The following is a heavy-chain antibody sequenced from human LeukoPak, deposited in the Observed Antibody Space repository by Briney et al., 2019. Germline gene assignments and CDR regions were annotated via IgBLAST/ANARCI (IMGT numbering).Heavy chain of an antibody. CDR3: ARESTMVRGVSTFDY. J-gene: IGHJ4*02. CDR2: IYYSGST. V-gene: IGHV4-59*01. Sequence: PSETLSLTCTVSGGSISSYYWSWIRQPPGKGLEWIGYIYYSGSTNYNPSLKSRVTISVDTSKNQFSLKLSSVTAADTAVHYCARESTMVRGVSTFDYWGQGTLVTVSS. D-gene: IGHD3-10*01. CDR1: GGSISSYY.